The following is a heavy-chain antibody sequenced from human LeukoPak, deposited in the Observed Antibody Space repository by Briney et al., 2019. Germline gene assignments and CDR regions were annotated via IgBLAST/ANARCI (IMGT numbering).Heavy chain of an antibody. CDR1: GFTFSSHS. J-gene: IGHJ4*02. V-gene: IGHV3-48*01. CDR2: ISRSSNTT. CDR3: ARDRWQWLVIDY. Sequence: PGGSLRLSCAASGFTFSSHSMNWVRQVPGKGLEWISYISRSSNTTSYTDSVKGRFTISRDNGKNSLYLQMNSLRADGTAVYYCARDRWQWLVIDYWGQGTLVTVSS. D-gene: IGHD6-19*01.